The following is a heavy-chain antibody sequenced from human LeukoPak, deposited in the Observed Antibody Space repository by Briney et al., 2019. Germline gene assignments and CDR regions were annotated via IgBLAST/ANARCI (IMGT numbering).Heavy chain of an antibody. CDR3: ASDNDYGDY. Sequence: GASVKVSFKASGYTFTNYTLNWVRQAPGQGLEWMGGIIPIFGTANYAQKFQGRVTITADESTSTAYMELSSLRSEDTAVYYCASDNDYGDYWGQGTLVTVSS. V-gene: IGHV1-69*13. D-gene: IGHD2-8*01. J-gene: IGHJ4*02. CDR1: GYTFTNYT. CDR2: IIPIFGTA.